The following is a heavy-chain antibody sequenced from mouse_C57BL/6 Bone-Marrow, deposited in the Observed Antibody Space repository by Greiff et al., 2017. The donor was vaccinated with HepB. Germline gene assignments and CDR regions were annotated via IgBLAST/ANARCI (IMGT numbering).Heavy chain of an antibody. V-gene: IGHV1-18*01. J-gene: IGHJ3*01. CDR2: INPNNGGT. CDR1: GYTFTDYN. Sequence: EVKLMESGPELVKPGASVKISCKASGYTFTDYNMDWVKQSHGKSLEWIGDINPNNGGTFYNQKFKGKATLTVDKSSSTAYMELRSLTSEDAAVYYCARFDEYAGVADWGQGTLVTVAA. CDR3: ARFDEYAGVAD. D-gene: IGHD5-1*01.